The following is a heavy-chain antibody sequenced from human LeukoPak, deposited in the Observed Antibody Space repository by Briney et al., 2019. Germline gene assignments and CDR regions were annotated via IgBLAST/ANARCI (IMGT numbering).Heavy chain of an antibody. D-gene: IGHD6-13*01. V-gene: IGHV4-39*01. CDR3: ARQGIAAAGYNWFDP. Sequence: SETLSLTCSVSGVSITGISYYWGWIRQPPGKGLEWIGSIYYSGSTYYNPSLKSRVTISVDTSKNQFSLKLSSVTAADTAVYYCARQGIAAAGYNWFDPWGQGTLVTVSS. J-gene: IGHJ5*02. CDR2: IYYSGST. CDR1: GVSITGISYY.